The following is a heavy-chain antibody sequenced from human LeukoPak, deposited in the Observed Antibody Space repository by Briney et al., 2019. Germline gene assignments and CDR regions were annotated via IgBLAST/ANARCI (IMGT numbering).Heavy chain of an antibody. CDR3: ARQQSSSGWYEIDY. Sequence: SETLSLTCTVSGGSISSSSYYWGWIRQPPGKGLEWIGYIYYSGSAYYNPSLKSRVTISVDTSKNQFSLKLSSVTAADTAVYYCARQQSSSGWYEIDYWGRGTLVSVFS. CDR1: GGSISSSSYY. V-gene: IGHV4-39*01. J-gene: IGHJ4*02. CDR2: IYYSGSA. D-gene: IGHD6-19*01.